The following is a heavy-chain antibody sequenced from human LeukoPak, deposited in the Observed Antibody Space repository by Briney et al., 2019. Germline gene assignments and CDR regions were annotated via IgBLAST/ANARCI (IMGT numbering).Heavy chain of an antibody. D-gene: IGHD3-22*01. V-gene: IGHV1-18*01. J-gene: IGHJ3*02. CDR2: ISAYNGNT. CDR3: ATLYYYDSSGYYSVVGPNGAFDI. CDR1: GYIFTSYG. Sequence: ASVKVSCKASGYIFTSYGISWVRQAPGQGLEWMGWISAYNGNTNYAQKLQGRVTMTRDMSTSTVYMELSSLRSEDTAVYYCATLYYYDSSGYYSVVGPNGAFDIWGQGTMVTVSS.